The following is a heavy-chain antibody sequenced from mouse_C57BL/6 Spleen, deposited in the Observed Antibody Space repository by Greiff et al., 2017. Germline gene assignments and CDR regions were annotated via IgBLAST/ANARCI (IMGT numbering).Heavy chain of an antibody. Sequence: EVQLVESGGGLVKPGGSLKLSCAASGFTFSDYGMHWVRQAPEKGLEWVAYISSGSSTIYYADTVKGRFTISRDNAKNTLFLQMTSLRSEDTAMYYCARKLGSSYYYAMDYWGQGTSVTVSS. D-gene: IGHD1-1*01. CDR2: ISSGSSTI. J-gene: IGHJ4*01. CDR3: ARKLGSSYYYAMDY. CDR1: GFTFSDYG. V-gene: IGHV5-17*01.